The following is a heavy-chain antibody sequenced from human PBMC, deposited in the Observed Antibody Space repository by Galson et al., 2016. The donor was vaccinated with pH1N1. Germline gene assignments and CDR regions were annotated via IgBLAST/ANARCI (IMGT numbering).Heavy chain of an antibody. D-gene: IGHD3-10*02. CDR1: GFTFDDFA. V-gene: IGHV3-9*01. CDR2: ISWNRGAI. Sequence: SLRLSCAASGFTFDDFALHWVRQGPGKGLEWVSGISWNRGAIDYAESVKGRFTISRDNAKNSLYLQMDSLRAEDTALYYCVKDREFYYVGVGYEYAFDTWGQGTMVTVAS. J-gene: IGHJ3*02. CDR3: VKDREFYYVGVGYEYAFDT.